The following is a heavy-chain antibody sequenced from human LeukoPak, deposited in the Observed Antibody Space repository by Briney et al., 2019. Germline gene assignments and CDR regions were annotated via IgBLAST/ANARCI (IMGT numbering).Heavy chain of an antibody. V-gene: IGHV1-18*01. CDR1: GYTFTSYG. CDR3: ARVPNLYCSSTSCIVVENWFDP. Sequence: ASVKVSCKASGYTFTSYGISWVRQAPGQGLEWMGWISAYNGNTNYAQKLQGRVTMTTDTSTSTAYMELRSLRSDDTAVYYCARVPNLYCSSTSCIVVENWFDPWGQGTLVTVSS. CDR2: ISAYNGNT. D-gene: IGHD2-2*01. J-gene: IGHJ5*02.